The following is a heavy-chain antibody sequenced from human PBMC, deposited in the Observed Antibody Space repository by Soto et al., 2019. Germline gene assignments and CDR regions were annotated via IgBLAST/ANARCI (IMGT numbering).Heavy chain of an antibody. CDR3: ARSSRRDGYNDDAFDI. D-gene: IGHD5-12*01. CDR2: IIPIFGTA. J-gene: IGHJ3*02. Sequence: ASVKVSCKASGGTFSSYAVSWVRQAPGQGLEWMGGIIPIFGTANYAQKFQGRVTITADESTSTAYMELSSLRSEDTAAYYCARSSRRDGYNDDAFDIWGQGTMVTVSS. CDR1: GGTFSSYA. V-gene: IGHV1-69*13.